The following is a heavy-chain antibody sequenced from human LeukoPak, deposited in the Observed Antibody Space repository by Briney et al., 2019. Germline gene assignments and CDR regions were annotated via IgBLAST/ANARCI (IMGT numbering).Heavy chain of an antibody. J-gene: IGHJ3*02. Sequence: PSETLSLTCTVSGGSISSGGYYWSWIRQPPGKGLEWIGYIYHSGSTYYNPSLKSRVTISVDRSKNQFSLKLSSVTAADTAVYYCAKPHSSTLAFDIWGQGTMVTVSS. CDR1: GGSISSGGYY. CDR3: AKPHSSTLAFDI. D-gene: IGHD6-13*01. CDR2: IYHSGST. V-gene: IGHV4-30-2*01.